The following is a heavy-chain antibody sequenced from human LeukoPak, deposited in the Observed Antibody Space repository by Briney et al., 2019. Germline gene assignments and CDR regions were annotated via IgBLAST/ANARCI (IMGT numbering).Heavy chain of an antibody. J-gene: IGHJ3*02. CDR2: INHSGGT. CDR1: GGSFSGYY. D-gene: IGHD3-16*02. V-gene: IGHV4-34*01. Sequence: SETLSLTCAVYGGSFSGYYWSWIRQPPGKGLEWIGEINHSGGTNYNPSLKSRVTISVDTSKNQFSLKLSSVTAADTAVYYCARGAPYYDYVWGSYRYSSAFDIWGQGTMVTVSS. CDR3: ARGAPYYDYVWGSYRYSSAFDI.